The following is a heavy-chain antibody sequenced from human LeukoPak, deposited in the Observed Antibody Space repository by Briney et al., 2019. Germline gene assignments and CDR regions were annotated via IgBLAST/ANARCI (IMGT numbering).Heavy chain of an antibody. D-gene: IGHD3-16*01. J-gene: IGHJ6*03. CDR1: GGSISSYY. V-gene: IGHV4-4*07. CDR2: IYTSGST. Sequence: SETLSLTCTVSGGSISSYYWSWIRQPAGKGLEWIGRIYTSGSTNYNPSLKSRVTMSVDTSKNQFSLKLSSVTAADTAVYYCARSPSNYDYVWGSSYYMDVWGKGTTVTISS. CDR3: ARSPSNYDYVWGSSYYMDV.